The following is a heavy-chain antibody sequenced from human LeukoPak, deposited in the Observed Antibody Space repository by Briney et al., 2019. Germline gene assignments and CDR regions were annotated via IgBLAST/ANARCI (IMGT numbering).Heavy chain of an antibody. D-gene: IGHD1-26*01. J-gene: IGHJ4*02. V-gene: IGHV3-23*01. CDR1: GFTFSSYA. CDR2: ISGSGGST. Sequence: GGSLRLSCAASGFTFSSYAMSWVRQAPGKGLEWVSAISGSGGSTYYADSVKGRFAISRDNSKNTLYLQMNSLRAEDTAVYYCAKTLIVGATVYYFDYWGQGTLVTVSS. CDR3: AKTLIVGATVYYFDY.